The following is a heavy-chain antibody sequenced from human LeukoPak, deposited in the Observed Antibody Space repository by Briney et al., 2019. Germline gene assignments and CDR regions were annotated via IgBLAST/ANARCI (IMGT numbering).Heavy chain of an antibody. V-gene: IGHV4-34*01. CDR1: GGSFSGYY. CDR3: ARDLTGSYSDY. J-gene: IGHJ4*02. Sequence: SETLSLTCAVYGGSFSGYYWSWIRQPPGKGLEWIGEINHSGSTNYNPSLKSRVTISVDTSKNQFSLKLSSVTAADTAVYYCARDLTGSYSDYWGQGTLVTVSS. D-gene: IGHD3-9*01. CDR2: INHSGST.